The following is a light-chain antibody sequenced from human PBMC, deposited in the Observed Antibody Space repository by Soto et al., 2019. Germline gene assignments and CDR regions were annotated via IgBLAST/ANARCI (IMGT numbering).Light chain of an antibody. CDR3: MQRIEFPLT. Sequence: DIVMTQTPLSLPVTPGEPASISCRSSQSLLDSDDGNTYLDWYLQKPGQSPQLLIYTLSNRASGVPHRFSGRGSGTDFTLKISRVEAEDVGVYYCMQRIEFPLTFGGGTKVDIK. CDR1: QSLLDSDDGNTY. J-gene: IGKJ4*01. V-gene: IGKV2-40*01. CDR2: TLS.